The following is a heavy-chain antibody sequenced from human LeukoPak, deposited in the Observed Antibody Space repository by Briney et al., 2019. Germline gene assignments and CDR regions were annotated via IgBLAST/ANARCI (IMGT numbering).Heavy chain of an antibody. D-gene: IGHD5-18*01. V-gene: IGHV4-34*01. CDR1: GFIFRRYA. CDR3: ARGGYSYGYIHDY. Sequence: GSLRLSCAASGFIFRRYAMHWVRQAPGKGLEWIGEINHSGSTNYNPSLKSRVTISVDTSKNQFSLKLSSVTAADTAVYYCARGGYSYGYIHDYWGQRTLVTVSS. J-gene: IGHJ4*02. CDR2: INHSGST.